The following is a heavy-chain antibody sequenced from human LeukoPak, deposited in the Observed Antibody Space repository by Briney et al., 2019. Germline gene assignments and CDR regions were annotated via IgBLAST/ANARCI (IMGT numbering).Heavy chain of an antibody. CDR2: MNPTSGKA. V-gene: IGHV1-8*01. Sequence: ASVKVSCKASGYTFTNYDVNWVRQATGQGLEWMRWMNPTSGKAGFAQRFQGRVSMTRNISISTAYMELSSLRSEDTAVYYCARDFFDGHGYTFYYYGMDVWGQGTTVTVSS. CDR1: GYTFTNYD. J-gene: IGHJ6*02. D-gene: IGHD3-22*01. CDR3: ARDFFDGHGYTFYYYGMDV.